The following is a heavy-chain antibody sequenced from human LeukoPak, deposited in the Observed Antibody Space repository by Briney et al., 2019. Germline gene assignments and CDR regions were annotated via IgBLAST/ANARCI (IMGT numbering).Heavy chain of an antibody. CDR1: GITFSNYN. Sequence: PGGSLRLSCAAPGITFSNYNMNWVRQAPGKGLEWISSITSSSSHTFYADSVKGRFTISRDNAKNSLYLQMNSLRVEDTAIYYCARDPYNGAYSEGYYYYYMDVWGKGTTVTVSS. CDR3: ARDPYNGAYSEGYYYYYMDV. D-gene: IGHD1-1*01. V-gene: IGHV3-21*01. CDR2: ITSSSSHT. J-gene: IGHJ6*03.